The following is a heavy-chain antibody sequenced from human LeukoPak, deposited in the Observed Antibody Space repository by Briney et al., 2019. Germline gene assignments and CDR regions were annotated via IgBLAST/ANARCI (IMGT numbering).Heavy chain of an antibody. D-gene: IGHD2-2*02. J-gene: IGHJ5*02. CDR3: ATGGLGYCSSISCYTSFDP. Sequence: GGSLRLSCAASGFTFSSYAMSWVRQAPGKGLEWVSAISGSGGSTYYADSVKGRLTISRDNSKNTLYLQMNSLRAEDTAVYYCATGGLGYCSSISCYTSFDPWGQGTLVTVSS. CDR1: GFTFSSYA. CDR2: ISGSGGST. V-gene: IGHV3-23*01.